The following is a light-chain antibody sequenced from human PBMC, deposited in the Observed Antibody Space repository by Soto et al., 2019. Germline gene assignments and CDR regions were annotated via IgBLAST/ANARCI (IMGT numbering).Light chain of an antibody. J-gene: IGKJ1*01. V-gene: IGKV3-20*01. Sequence: DIVLTQSTGFLSLSPGERATLSCRASHSISTSHLAWYHQKPGQAPRLLIYGTSSRATGTPDRFSGSGCGTGFTLIISRLVPDDFAVYYCKQYGTSPRTFGQGTK. CDR3: KQYGTSPRT. CDR2: GTS. CDR1: HSISTSH.